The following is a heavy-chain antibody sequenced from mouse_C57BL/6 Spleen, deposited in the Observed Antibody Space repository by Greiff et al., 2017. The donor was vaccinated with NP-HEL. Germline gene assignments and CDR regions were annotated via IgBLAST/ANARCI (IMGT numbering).Heavy chain of an antibody. CDR1: GYTFTEYT. CDR3: ARHGSTVKGGAWFAY. CDR2: IYPGSGSI. J-gene: IGHJ3*01. D-gene: IGHD4-1*02. V-gene: IGHV1-62-2*01. Sequence: VQLQESGAELVKPGASVKLSCKASGYTFTEYTIHWVKQRPGQGLEWIGWIYPGSGSIKYNEKFKDKATLTADKSSSTVYMELSSLTSEDSAVYFCARHGSTVKGGAWFAYWGQGTLVTVSA.